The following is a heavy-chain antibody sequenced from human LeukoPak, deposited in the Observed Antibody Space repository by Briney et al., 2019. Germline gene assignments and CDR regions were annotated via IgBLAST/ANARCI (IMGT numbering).Heavy chain of an antibody. D-gene: IGHD6-13*01. CDR3: AKEGPIAAAGLDY. Sequence: PGGSLRLSCAASGFTFSSYGMHWVRQAPGKGLEWVAVISYDGSNKYYADSVKGRFTISRDNSKNTLYLQMNSLRAEDTAVYYCAKEGPIAAAGLDYWGQGTLVTVSS. J-gene: IGHJ4*02. CDR1: GFTFSSYG. V-gene: IGHV3-30*18. CDR2: ISYDGSNK.